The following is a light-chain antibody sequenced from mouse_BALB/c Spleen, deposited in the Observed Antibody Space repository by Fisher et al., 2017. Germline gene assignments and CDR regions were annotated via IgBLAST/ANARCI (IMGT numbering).Light chain of an antibody. V-gene: IGKV4-74*01. CDR2: STS. CDR3: QQYSGYPWT. Sequence: IVLTQTPAIMSASLGERVTMTCTASSSVSSSYLHWYQQKPGSSPKLWIYSTSNLASGVPARFSGSGSGTSYSLTISRMEAEDAATFYCQQYSGYPWTVGGGTKLEIK. J-gene: IGKJ1*01. CDR1: SSVSSSY.